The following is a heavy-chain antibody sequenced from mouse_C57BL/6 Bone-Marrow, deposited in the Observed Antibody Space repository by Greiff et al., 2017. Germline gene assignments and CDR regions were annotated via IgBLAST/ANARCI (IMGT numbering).Heavy chain of an antibody. V-gene: IGHV1-59*01. CDR2: IDPSDSYT. J-gene: IGHJ2*01. CDR3: ARGQLRYYFDY. Sequence: VQLQQPGAELVRPGTSVMLSCKASGYTFTSYWMHWVKQRPGPGLEWIGVIDPSDSYTNYNQKFNGKATLTVDTSSSTAYMQISSLTSEDSAVYYCARGQLRYYFDYWGKGTTLTVSS. D-gene: IGHD3-2*02. CDR1: GYTFTSYW.